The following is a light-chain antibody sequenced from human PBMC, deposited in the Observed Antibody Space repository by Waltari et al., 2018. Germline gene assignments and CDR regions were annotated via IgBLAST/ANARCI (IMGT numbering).Light chain of an antibody. CDR3: QQVYSPPIT. CDR2: AGS. Sequence: DIQMTQSPSSLSASVGDRVTITCRASQSIGDYVNWFQQKPGKAPNLLIYAGSSLQSGVPSRFSGGGSGTDFTLTISSLHPEDFATYYCQQVYSPPITFGQGTRLEIK. J-gene: IGKJ5*01. CDR1: QSIGDY. V-gene: IGKV1-39*01.